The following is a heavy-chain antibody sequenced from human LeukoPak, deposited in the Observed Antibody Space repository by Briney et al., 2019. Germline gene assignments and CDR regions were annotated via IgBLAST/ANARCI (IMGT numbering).Heavy chain of an antibody. Sequence: PGGSLRLSCAASGFTFSSYGMHWVRQAPGKGLGWVALISYDGSHKDSADAVKGRFTLSRDNAKNSLYLQMNSLRAEDTAVYYCARGTLNNYGYLYWGQGTLVTVSS. CDR1: GFTFSSYG. V-gene: IGHV3-30*03. D-gene: IGHD5-18*01. J-gene: IGHJ4*02. CDR2: ISYDGSHK. CDR3: ARGTLNNYGYLY.